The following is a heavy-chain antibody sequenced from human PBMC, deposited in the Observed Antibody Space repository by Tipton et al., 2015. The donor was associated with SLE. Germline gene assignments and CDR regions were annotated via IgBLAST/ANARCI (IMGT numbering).Heavy chain of an antibody. CDR2: IDYSGSV. Sequence: TLSLTCTVSGASISDYYWAWNRQSPAKGLEWIGYIDYSGSVNYDPSLKSRVTISVDTSKNQCSLKLNSVTAADTAVYYCARASGSSWDQWFDPWGQGTLVSVSS. D-gene: IGHD6-13*01. J-gene: IGHJ5*02. V-gene: IGHV4-59*01. CDR3: ARASGSSWDQWFDP. CDR1: GASISDYY.